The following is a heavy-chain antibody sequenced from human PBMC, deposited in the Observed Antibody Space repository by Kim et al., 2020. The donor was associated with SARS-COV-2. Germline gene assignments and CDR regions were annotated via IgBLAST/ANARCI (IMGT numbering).Heavy chain of an antibody. J-gene: IGHJ6*02. Sequence: GGSLRLSCAASGFTFSSYGMHWVRQAPGKGLEWVAVISYDGSNKYYADSVKGRFTISRDNSKNTLYLQMNSLRAEDTAVYYCARDRVAAHPGLYYYYYYGMDVWGQGTTVTVSS. CDR3: ARDRVAAHPGLYYYYYYGMDV. CDR1: GFTFSSYG. D-gene: IGHD6-19*01. CDR2: ISYDGSNK. V-gene: IGHV3-33*05.